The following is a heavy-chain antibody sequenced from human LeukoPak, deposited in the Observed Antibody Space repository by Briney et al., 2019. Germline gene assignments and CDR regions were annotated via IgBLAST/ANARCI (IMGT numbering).Heavy chain of an antibody. CDR3: ARGCGGDFWSGYYGAFDI. J-gene: IGHJ3*02. D-gene: IGHD3-3*01. CDR1: GGSFSGYY. Sequence: PSETLSLTCAVYGGSFSGYYWSWIRQPPGKGLEWIGEINHSGSTNYNPSLKSRVTISVDTSKNQFSLKLSSVTAADTAVYCCARGCGGDFWSGYYGAFDIWGQGTMVTVSS. V-gene: IGHV4-34*01. CDR2: INHSGST.